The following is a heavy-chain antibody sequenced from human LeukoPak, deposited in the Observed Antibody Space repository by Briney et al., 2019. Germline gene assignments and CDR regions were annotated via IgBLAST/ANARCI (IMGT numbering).Heavy chain of an antibody. CDR1: GFSISSDYY. CDR3: ARLVIP. V-gene: IGHV4-38-2*02. CDR2: VSHSGIT. J-gene: IGHJ5*02. Sequence: ETLSLTCTVSGFSISSDYYGGWIGQPPGKGLEWLGSVSHSGITYYNSSLNSRVTISVDTSKNHFSLTVNSVTAADTAVYYCARLVIPWGQGILVTVSS. D-gene: IGHD3-10*01.